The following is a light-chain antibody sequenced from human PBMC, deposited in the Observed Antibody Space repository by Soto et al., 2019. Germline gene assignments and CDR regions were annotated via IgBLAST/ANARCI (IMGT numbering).Light chain of an antibody. CDR2: GAS. V-gene: IGKV3-15*01. CDR1: QSISSN. Sequence: EIVMTQSPATLSVSPGERATLSCRASQSISSNLAWYQQEPGQAPRLLIYGASTRATGIPARFSGSGSGTEFTLTISSLQSEDFAVYYCQQNNNWPSYTFGQGTKLEI. J-gene: IGKJ2*01. CDR3: QQNNNWPSYT.